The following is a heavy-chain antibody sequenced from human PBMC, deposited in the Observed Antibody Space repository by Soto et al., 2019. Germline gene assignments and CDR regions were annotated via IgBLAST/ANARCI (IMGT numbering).Heavy chain of an antibody. CDR3: ARAPPLYSSGWYGGAFDI. D-gene: IGHD6-19*01. J-gene: IGHJ3*02. CDR2: IYHSGST. Sequence: QVQLQESGPGLVKPSGTLSLTCAVSSGSISSSNWWSWVRQPPGKGLVWIGEIYHSGSTNYNPSLKSRVTLSVDESKNQFSVKLSSVTAADSAVYYCARAPPLYSSGWYGGAFDIWGQGTMVTVSS. CDR1: SGSISSSNW. V-gene: IGHV4-4*02.